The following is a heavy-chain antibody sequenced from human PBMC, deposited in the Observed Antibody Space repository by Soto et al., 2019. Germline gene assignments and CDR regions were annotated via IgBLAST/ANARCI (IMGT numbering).Heavy chain of an antibody. Sequence: ASVKVSCKASGYTFTTYYIHWVRRAPGQGLEWMGIINPSGGSTSYGQEFRGRVAMTGDTSTNTVYMELSSLRSEDTAVYYCARASDYYDSSGYRDNFDYCGQGTLVIVSA. V-gene: IGHV1-46*01. J-gene: IGHJ4*02. D-gene: IGHD3-22*01. CDR2: INPSGGST. CDR3: ARASDYYDSSGYRDNFDY. CDR1: GYTFTTYY.